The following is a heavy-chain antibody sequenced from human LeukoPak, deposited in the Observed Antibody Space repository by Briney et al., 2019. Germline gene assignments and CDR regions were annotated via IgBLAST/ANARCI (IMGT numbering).Heavy chain of an antibody. D-gene: IGHD1-26*01. CDR3: ARDFHRVGATDY. J-gene: IGHJ4*02. Sequence: ASVKVSCKASGYTFTGYYMHWVRQAPGQGLEWMGWINPNSGGTNYAQKFLGRVTMTRDTSISTAYMELSRLRSDDTAVYYCARDFHRVGATDYWGQGTLVTVSS. CDR1: GYTFTGYY. CDR2: INPNSGGT. V-gene: IGHV1-2*02.